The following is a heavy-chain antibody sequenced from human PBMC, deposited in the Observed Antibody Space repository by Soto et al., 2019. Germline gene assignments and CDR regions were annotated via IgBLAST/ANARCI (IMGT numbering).Heavy chain of an antibody. Sequence: PSETLSLTCAVSGGSISSSNWWSWVRQPPGKGLEWIGEIYHSGSTNYNPSLKSRVTISVDKSKNQFSLKLSSVTAADTAVYYCARVSFGAKVTSNWFDPWGQGTLVTVSS. CDR3: ARVSFGAKVTSNWFDP. CDR1: GGSISSSNW. V-gene: IGHV4-4*02. CDR2: IYHSGST. J-gene: IGHJ5*02. D-gene: IGHD4-17*01.